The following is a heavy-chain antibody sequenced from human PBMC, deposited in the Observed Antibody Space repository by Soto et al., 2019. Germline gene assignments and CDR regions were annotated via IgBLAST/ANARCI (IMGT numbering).Heavy chain of an antibody. CDR1: GFTFSSYA. J-gene: IGHJ4*02. Sequence: GGSLRLSCAASGFTFSSYAMSWVRQAPGKGLEWVSAISGSGGSTYYADSVKGRFTISRDNSKNTLYLQMNSLRAEDTAVYYCAKAYIVVVVAGPYFDYWGQGTLVTVSS. D-gene: IGHD2-15*01. V-gene: IGHV3-23*01. CDR2: ISGSGGST. CDR3: AKAYIVVVVAGPYFDY.